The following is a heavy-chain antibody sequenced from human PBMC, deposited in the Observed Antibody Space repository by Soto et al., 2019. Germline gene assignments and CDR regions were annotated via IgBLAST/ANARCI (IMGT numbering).Heavy chain of an antibody. D-gene: IGHD6-6*01. CDR2: IIPIFGTA. J-gene: IGHJ4*02. CDR1: GGTFSSYA. CDR3: ARDSLSSPHCFHY. V-gene: IGHV1-69*06. Sequence: GASVKVSCKASGGTFSSYAISWVRQAPGQGLEWMGGIIPIFGTANYAQKFQGRVTITADKSTSTAYMELSSLRSEDTAVYYCARDSLSSPHCFHYWGQGTLVTAPQ.